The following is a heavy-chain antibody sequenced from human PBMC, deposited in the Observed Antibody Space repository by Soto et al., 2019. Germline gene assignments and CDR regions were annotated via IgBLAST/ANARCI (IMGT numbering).Heavy chain of an antibody. V-gene: IGHV3-11*01. J-gene: IGHJ3*02. Sequence: SLRLSWAASGFTFSDYYMSWIRQAPGKGLEWVSYISSSGSTIYYADSVKGRFTISRDNAKNSLYLQMNSLRAEDTAVYYCASSRYSSFRPGAFDIWGQGTMVTVSS. CDR1: GFTFSDYY. CDR3: ASSRYSSFRPGAFDI. CDR2: ISSSGSTI. D-gene: IGHD6-19*01.